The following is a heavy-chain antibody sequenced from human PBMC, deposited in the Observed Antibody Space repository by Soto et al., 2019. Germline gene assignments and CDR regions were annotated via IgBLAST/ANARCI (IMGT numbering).Heavy chain of an antibody. CDR2: IIPLFGRA. CDR3: AHTLGVAAAGPGRCEL. CDR1: GGTFSSYA. J-gene: IGHJ2*01. D-gene: IGHD6-25*01. V-gene: IGHV1-69*05. Sequence: QVQLVQSGAEVKKPGSSVKVSCKASGGTFSSYAISWVRQAPGQGLEWMGGIIPLFGRANYAQKFQGRVTINSAASTSTAYVDVGGRRSEDTAVYYCAHTLGVAAAGPGRCELWGRGTLVTVSS.